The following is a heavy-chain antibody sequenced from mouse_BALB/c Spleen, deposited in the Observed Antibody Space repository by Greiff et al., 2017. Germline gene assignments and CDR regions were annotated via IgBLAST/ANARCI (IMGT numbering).Heavy chain of an antibody. CDR3: AKPYYGSSWYFDV. Sequence: VHLVESGPGLVAPSQSLSITCTVSGFSLTDYGVSWIRQPPGKGLEWLGVIWGGGSTYYNSALKSRLSISKDNSKSQVFLKMNSLQTDDTAMYYCAKPYYGSSWYFDVWGAGTTVTVSS. D-gene: IGHD1-1*01. CDR1: GFSLTDYG. CDR2: IWGGGST. V-gene: IGHV2-6-5*01. J-gene: IGHJ1*01.